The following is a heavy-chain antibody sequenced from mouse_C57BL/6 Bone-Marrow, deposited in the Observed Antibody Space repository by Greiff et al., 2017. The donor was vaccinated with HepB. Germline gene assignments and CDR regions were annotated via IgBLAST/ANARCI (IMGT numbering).Heavy chain of an antibody. CDR1: GYTFTSYW. Sequence: EVQLQQSGTVLARPGASVKMSCKTSGYTFTSYWMHWVKQRPGQGLEWIGAIYPGNSDTSYNQKFKGKAKLTAVTSASTAYMELSSLTNEDSAVYYCTRSGLWYPAWFAYWGQGTLVTVSA. J-gene: IGHJ3*01. V-gene: IGHV1-5*01. D-gene: IGHD2-1*01. CDR3: TRSGLWYPAWFAY. CDR2: IYPGNSDT.